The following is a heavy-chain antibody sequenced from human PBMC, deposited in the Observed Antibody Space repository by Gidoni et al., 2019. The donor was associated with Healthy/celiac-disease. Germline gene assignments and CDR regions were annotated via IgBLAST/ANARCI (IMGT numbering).Heavy chain of an antibody. V-gene: IGHV4-34*01. CDR3: ASGFNYYDSSGPARIWFDP. CDR2: INHSGST. D-gene: IGHD3-22*01. J-gene: IGHJ5*02. CDR1: GGSFSGYY. Sequence: QVQLQQWGAGLLKPSETLSLTCAVYGGSFSGYYWSWIRQPPGKGLEWIGEINHSGSTNYNPSLKSRVTISVDTSKNQFSLKLSSVTAADTAVYYCASGFNYYDSSGPARIWFDPWGQGTLVTVSS.